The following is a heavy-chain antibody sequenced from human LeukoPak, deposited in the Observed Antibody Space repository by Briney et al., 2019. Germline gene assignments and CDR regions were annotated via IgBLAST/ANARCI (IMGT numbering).Heavy chain of an antibody. Sequence: GRSLRLSCAASGFTFSSYGMHWVRQAPGKGLEWVAVISYDGSNKYYADSVKGRFTISRDNSKNTLYLQMNSLRAEDTAVYYCAKDFWTADETQNDAFDIWGQGTMVTVSS. D-gene: IGHD3/OR15-3a*01. J-gene: IGHJ3*02. V-gene: IGHV3-30*18. CDR2: ISYDGSNK. CDR3: AKDFWTADETQNDAFDI. CDR1: GFTFSSYG.